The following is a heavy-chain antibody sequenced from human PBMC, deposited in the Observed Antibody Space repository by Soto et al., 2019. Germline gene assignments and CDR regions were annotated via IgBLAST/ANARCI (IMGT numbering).Heavy chain of an antibody. CDR3: AVATTWNFHFDH. Sequence: VQLVESGGGVVQPGTSLRLSCAASGFTISTHGMHWVRQAPGKGLEWVANIWYGGSNRFYADSVKGRFTISKDKSKNTLYLELSSLRAEDTAVYYCAVATTWNFHFDHWGQGTQVSVSS. V-gene: IGHV3-33*01. CDR2: IWYGGSNR. CDR1: GFTISTHG. J-gene: IGHJ4*02. D-gene: IGHD1-7*01.